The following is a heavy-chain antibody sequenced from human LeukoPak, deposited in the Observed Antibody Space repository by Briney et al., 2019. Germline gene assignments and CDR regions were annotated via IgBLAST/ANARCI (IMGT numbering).Heavy chain of an antibody. J-gene: IGHJ5*02. Sequence: SVKVSCKASGGTFSSYAISWVRQAPGQGLEWMGGIIPIFGTANYAQKFQGRVTITADKSTSTAYMELSSLRSEDTAVYYCARDNSVGDTAWWFDPWGQGTLVTVSS. D-gene: IGHD1-26*01. CDR2: IIPIFGTA. V-gene: IGHV1-69*06. CDR3: ARDNSVGDTAWWFDP. CDR1: GGTFSSYA.